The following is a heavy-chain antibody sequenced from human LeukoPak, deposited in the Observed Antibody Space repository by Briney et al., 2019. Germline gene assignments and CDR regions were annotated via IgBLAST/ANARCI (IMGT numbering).Heavy chain of an antibody. CDR3: AREQRGYSGYDSNY. CDR2: INHSGST. CDR1: SGSFSGYY. D-gene: IGHD5-12*01. J-gene: IGHJ4*02. V-gene: IGHV4-34*01. Sequence: SETLSLTCAVYSGSFSGYYWSWIRQPPGKGLEWIGEINHSGSTNYNPSLKSRVTISVDTSKNQFSLKLSSVTVADTAVYYCAREQRGYSGYDSNYWGQGTLVTVSS.